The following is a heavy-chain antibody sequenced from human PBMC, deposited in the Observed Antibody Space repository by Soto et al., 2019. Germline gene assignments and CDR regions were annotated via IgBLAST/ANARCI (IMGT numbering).Heavy chain of an antibody. D-gene: IGHD3-3*01. CDR3: ARETITIFGVVINAFDI. V-gene: IGHV3-53*02. CDR1: GFTVSSNY. CDR2: IYSGGST. J-gene: IGHJ3*02. Sequence: EVQLVETGGGLIQPGGSLRLSCAASGFTVSSNYMSWVRQAPGKGLEWVSVIYSGGSTYYADSVKGRFTISRDNSKNTLYLKMNSMRAEDTAVYYCARETITIFGVVINAFDIWGQGTMVSVSS.